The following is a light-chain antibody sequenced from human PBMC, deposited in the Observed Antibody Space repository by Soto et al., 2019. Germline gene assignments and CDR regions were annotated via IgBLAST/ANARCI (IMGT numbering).Light chain of an antibody. CDR2: AAS. J-gene: IGKJ5*01. Sequence: DIHMTQSPSSLSAFVVDRVTITCRAGQTISNYVNWYQQKPGKAPKVLIYAASTLQSGVPSRFSGSGSGTEFTLTISGLLPEDFATYHCQQLNTLPFTFGQGTDWRL. V-gene: IGKV1-9*01. CDR1: QTISNY. CDR3: QQLNTLPFT.